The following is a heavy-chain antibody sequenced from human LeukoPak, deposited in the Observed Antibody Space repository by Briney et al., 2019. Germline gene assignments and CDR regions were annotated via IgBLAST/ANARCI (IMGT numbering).Heavy chain of an antibody. V-gene: IGHV4-59*08. D-gene: IGHD1-26*01. J-gene: IGHJ4*02. CDR3: ARNSGSYLTFDY. CDR2: IYYSGST. CDR1: GGSISSYY. Sequence: NPSETLSLTCTVSGGSISSYYWSWIRQPPGKGLEWIGYIYYSGSTNYNPSLKSRVTISVDTSKNQFSLKLSSVTAADTAVYYCARNSGSYLTFDYWGQGTLVTASS.